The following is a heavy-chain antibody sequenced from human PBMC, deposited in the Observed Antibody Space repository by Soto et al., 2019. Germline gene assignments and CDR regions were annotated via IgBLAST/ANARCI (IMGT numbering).Heavy chain of an antibody. CDR3: ARDPPPYYYDSSGSFVSGAFDI. V-gene: IGHV1-46*01. CDR1: GYTFTSYY. CDR2: INPSGGST. D-gene: IGHD3-22*01. Sequence: GASVKVSCKASGYTFTSYYIHWVRQAPGQGLEWMGIINPSGGSTSYAQKFQGRVTMTRDTSTSTVYMELSSLRSEDTAVYYCARDPPPYYYDSSGSFVSGAFDIWGQGTMVTV. J-gene: IGHJ3*02.